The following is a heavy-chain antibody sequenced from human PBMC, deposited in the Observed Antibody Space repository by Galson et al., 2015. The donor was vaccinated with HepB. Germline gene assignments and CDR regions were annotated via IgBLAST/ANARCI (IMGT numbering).Heavy chain of an antibody. CDR3: ARDLFRGPPDYFDY. Sequence: SLRLSCAGSGFTFSHFAIHWVRQAPGKGLEWVALLSSDGSRQFYADSVKGRFTISRDDSRNTLYLQMNSLRTEDTAVYFCARDLFRGPPDYFDYWGQGTLVTVSS. CDR2: LSSDGSRQ. V-gene: IGHV3-30-3*01. CDR1: GFTFSHFA. J-gene: IGHJ4*02.